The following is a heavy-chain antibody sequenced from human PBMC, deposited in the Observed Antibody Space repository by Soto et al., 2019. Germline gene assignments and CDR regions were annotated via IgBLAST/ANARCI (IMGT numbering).Heavy chain of an antibody. D-gene: IGHD2-15*01. Sequence: QVQLQQSGPCLVKPSQTLSLTCAISGDSVSSNSAACNWIRQSPSRGLDWLVRTYYRSKWYNDSALFLKSPITINPDTSKNQFSLQLNSVTPEYTAVYYCARGAYCSCGSCYWWFDPWGQGTLVTDSS. CDR3: ARGAYCSCGSCYWWFDP. CDR1: GDSVSSNSAA. V-gene: IGHV6-1*01. CDR2: TYYRSKWYN. J-gene: IGHJ5*02.